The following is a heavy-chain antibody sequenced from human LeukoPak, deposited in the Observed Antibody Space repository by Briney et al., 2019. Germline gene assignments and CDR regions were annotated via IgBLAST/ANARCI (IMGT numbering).Heavy chain of an antibody. J-gene: IGHJ3*02. D-gene: IGHD6-13*01. CDR3: ARGQLRDAFDI. Sequence: GESLKISCKGSGYSFTSYWIGWVRQMPGKGLEWMGIIYPGDFDIRYSPSFEGQVTISADKSISTAYLQWSSLKASDTAMYYCARGQLRDAFDIWGQGTMVTVSS. V-gene: IGHV5-51*01. CDR2: IYPGDFDI. CDR1: GYSFTSYW.